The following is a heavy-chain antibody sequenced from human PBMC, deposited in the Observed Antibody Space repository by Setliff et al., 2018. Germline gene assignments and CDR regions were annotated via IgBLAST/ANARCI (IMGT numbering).Heavy chain of an antibody. CDR3: ARVDTGMGLPFDY. Sequence: ASVKVSCKASGYTFGAHYIHWVRQAPGQGFEWMGWINPNSGGTNYAQKFQGRVTMTRDTSISTAYMEVSRLRSDDTAVYYCARVDTGMGLPFDYWGQGTLVTVS. J-gene: IGHJ4*02. D-gene: IGHD5-18*01. CDR2: INPNSGGT. CDR1: GYTFGAHY. V-gene: IGHV1-2*02.